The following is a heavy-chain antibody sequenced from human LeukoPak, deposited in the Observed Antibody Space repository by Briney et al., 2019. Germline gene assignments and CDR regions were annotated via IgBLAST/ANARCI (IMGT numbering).Heavy chain of an antibody. Sequence: GGSLRLSCAASGFSISNSAMSWVRQAPGKGLEWVSLIIGSSGSTFYADSVKGRFTISRGNSKNTLFLQMNSLRAEDTAVYYCAKGAYDYIEMGYFDYWGQGTLVTVSS. D-gene: IGHD5-12*01. V-gene: IGHV3-23*01. CDR3: AKGAYDYIEMGYFDY. CDR2: IIGSSGST. CDR1: GFSISNSA. J-gene: IGHJ4*02.